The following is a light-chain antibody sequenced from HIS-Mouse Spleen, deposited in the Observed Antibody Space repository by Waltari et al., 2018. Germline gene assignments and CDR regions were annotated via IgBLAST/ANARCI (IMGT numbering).Light chain of an antibody. J-gene: IGLJ3*02. CDR2: EGS. CDR1: SSDVGSYNL. V-gene: IGLV2-23*01. Sequence: QSALTQPASLSGSPGQSITIPCTGTSSDVGSYNLVPWYQQHPGKAPKLMIYEGSKRPSGVSNRFSGSKSGNTASLTISGLQAEDEADYYCCSYAGSSTWVFGGGTKLTVL. CDR3: CSYAGSSTWV.